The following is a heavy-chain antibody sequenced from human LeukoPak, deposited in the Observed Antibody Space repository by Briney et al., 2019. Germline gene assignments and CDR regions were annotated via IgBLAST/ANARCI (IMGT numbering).Heavy chain of an antibody. CDR2: IFSGDDT. CDR3: ARDFGRGYCSSNNCYGWFDP. V-gene: IGHV3-66*01. J-gene: IGHJ5*02. D-gene: IGHD2-2*01. CDR1: GFTVSSKY. Sequence: GGSLRLSCAASGFTVSSKYMSWVRQAPGKGLEWVSVIFSGDDTYYADSVKGRFTISRGSSENTLYLQMNSLRAEDTAVYYCARDFGRGYCSSNNCYGWFDPWGQGTLVTVSS.